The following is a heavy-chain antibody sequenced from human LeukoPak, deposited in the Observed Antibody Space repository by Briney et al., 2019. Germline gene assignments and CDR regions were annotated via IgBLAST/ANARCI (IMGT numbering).Heavy chain of an antibody. CDR2: IKSKSDGGTT. CDR3: TTDRGDYGIPF. CDR1: GFRITNAW. Sequence: GGSLRLSCAASGFRITNAWMNWARQAPGRGLEWVGRIKSKSDGGTTDYAAPVKGRFIISRDDSKNTLYLQMNSLKIEDTAVYYCTTDRGDYGIPFWGQGTLVTVSS. J-gene: IGHJ4*02. V-gene: IGHV3-15*07. D-gene: IGHD4-17*01.